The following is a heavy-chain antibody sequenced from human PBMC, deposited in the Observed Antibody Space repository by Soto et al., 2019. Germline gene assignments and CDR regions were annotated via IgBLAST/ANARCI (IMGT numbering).Heavy chain of an antibody. CDR2: ISYSGSA. V-gene: IGHV4-59*12. CDR1: GDSISAFH. J-gene: IGHJ5*02. D-gene: IGHD2-21*01. CDR3: ASSKYDVVAGSVWFDP. Sequence: PSETLSLTCTVSGDSISAFHWSWIRQPPGKGLEWIGYISYSGSANYNPSLKGRVTISLDHSRNQFSLRLNSVTAADTAVYFCASSKYDVVAGSVWFDPWGQGTLVTVSS.